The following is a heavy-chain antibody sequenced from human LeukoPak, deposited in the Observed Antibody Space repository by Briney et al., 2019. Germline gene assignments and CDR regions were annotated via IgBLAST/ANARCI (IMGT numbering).Heavy chain of an antibody. CDR3: ARLPLYGMDV. CDR1: GFTFSSYS. J-gene: IGHJ6*02. V-gene: IGHV3-48*01. Sequence: PGGSLRLSCAAPGFTFSSYSMNWVRQAPGKGLEWVSYISSSSSTIYYADSVKGRFTISRDNAKNSLYLQMNSLRAEDMAVYYCARLPLYGMDVWGQGTTVTVSS. CDR2: ISSSSSTI.